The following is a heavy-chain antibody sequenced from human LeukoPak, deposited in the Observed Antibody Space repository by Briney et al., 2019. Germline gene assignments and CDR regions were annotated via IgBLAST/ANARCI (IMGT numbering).Heavy chain of an antibody. V-gene: IGHV4-61*10. D-gene: IGHD3-10*01. CDR3: AKHYMGSYNNRGLDS. CDR2: IYYTET. Sequence: SETLSLTCTVSGGSISSGSYYWSWIRQPAGKGLEWIGYIYYTETSYNPSLKSRVTISADTSKNQFSLKLYSVTAADTAVYYCAKHYMGSYNNRGLDSWGQGTLVTVSS. CDR1: GGSISSGSYY. J-gene: IGHJ4*02.